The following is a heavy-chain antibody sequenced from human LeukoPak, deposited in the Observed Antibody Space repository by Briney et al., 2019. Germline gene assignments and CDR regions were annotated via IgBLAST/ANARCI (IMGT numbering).Heavy chain of an antibody. D-gene: IGHD6-19*01. Sequence: ASVKVSCKASGYTFTSYYMHWVRQAPGQGLEWMGIINPSGGSTSYAQKFQGRVTMTRDTSTSTVYMELSSLRSGDTAVYYCAREALRGGAGRNDAFDIWGQGTLVTVSS. CDR1: GYTFTSYY. CDR2: INPSGGST. J-gene: IGHJ3*02. V-gene: IGHV1-46*01. CDR3: AREALRGGAGRNDAFDI.